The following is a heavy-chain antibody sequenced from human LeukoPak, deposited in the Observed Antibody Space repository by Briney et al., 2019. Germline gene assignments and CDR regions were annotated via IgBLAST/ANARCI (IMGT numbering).Heavy chain of an antibody. Sequence: GASVKVSCKASGYTFTSNYIHWVRQAPGQGLEWMGMIYPRDGSTSYAQKFQGRVTVTRDTSTSTVHMELSGLRSEDTAVYYCARDYWDYGAPTQFDYWGQGTLVTVSS. V-gene: IGHV1-46*01. CDR1: GYTFTSNY. D-gene: IGHD4-17*01. CDR3: ARDYWDYGAPTQFDY. CDR2: IYPRDGST. J-gene: IGHJ4*02.